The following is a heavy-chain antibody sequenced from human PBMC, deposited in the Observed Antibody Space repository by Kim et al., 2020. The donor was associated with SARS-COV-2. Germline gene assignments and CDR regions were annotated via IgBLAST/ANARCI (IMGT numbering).Heavy chain of an antibody. V-gene: IGHV3-11*05. CDR2: ISSSSSYT. Sequence: GGSLRLSCAASGFTFSDYYMSWIRQAPGKGLEWVSYISSSSSYTNYADSVKGRFTISRDNAKNSLYLQMNSLRAEDTAVYYCARDRLTSLGLVSYGMDVWGQGATVTVSS. D-gene: IGHD3-16*01. J-gene: IGHJ6*01. CDR3: ARDRLTSLGLVSYGMDV. CDR1: GFTFSDYY.